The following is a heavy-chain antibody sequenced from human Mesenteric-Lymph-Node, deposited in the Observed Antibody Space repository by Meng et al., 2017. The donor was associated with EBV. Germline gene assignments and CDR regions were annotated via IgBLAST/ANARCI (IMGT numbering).Heavy chain of an antibody. CDR2: IHYSGST. V-gene: IGHV4-61*01. CDR1: GGSVTSGSYY. D-gene: IGHD1-1*01. CDR3: ARGRRGVQYFDF. J-gene: IGHJ4*02. Sequence: QVPLQASGPGLVKPSETLSLPCTVSGGSVTSGSYYWNWIRQPPGKRLEWIGYIHYSGSTNYNPSLKSQITISVDTSKNQLSLRVSHVTAADTAVYYCARGRRGVQYFDFWGQGALVTVSS.